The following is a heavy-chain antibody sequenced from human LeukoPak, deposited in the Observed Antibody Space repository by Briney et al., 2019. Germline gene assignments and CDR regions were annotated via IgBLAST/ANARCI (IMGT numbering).Heavy chain of an antibody. V-gene: IGHV3-30*02. J-gene: IGHJ4*02. D-gene: IGHD1-26*01. CDR1: GFTFSSYG. Sequence: QPGRSLRLSCAASGFTFSSYGMHWVRQAPGKGLEWVAFIRYDGSNKYYADSVKGRFTISRDNSKNTLYLQMNSLRAEDTAVYYCAKDHSRVSRNVPDFDYWGQGTLVTVSS. CDR2: IRYDGSNK. CDR3: AKDHSRVSRNVPDFDY.